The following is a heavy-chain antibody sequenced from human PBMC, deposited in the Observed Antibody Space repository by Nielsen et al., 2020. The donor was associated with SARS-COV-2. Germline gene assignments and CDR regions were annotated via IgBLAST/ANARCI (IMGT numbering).Heavy chain of an antibody. Sequence: ASVKVSCKASGYTFTGYYMHWVRQAPGQGLEWMGRINPNSGGTNYAQKFQGRVTMTRDTSISTAYMELSRLRSDDTAVYYCARDPLRGYSYGVDYWGQGTLVTV. D-gene: IGHD5-18*01. CDR3: ARDPLRGYSYGVDY. CDR2: INPNSGGT. V-gene: IGHV1-2*06. CDR1: GYTFTGYY. J-gene: IGHJ4*02.